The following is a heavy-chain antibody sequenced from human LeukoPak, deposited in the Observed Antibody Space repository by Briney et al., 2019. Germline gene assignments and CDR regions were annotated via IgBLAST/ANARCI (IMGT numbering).Heavy chain of an antibody. V-gene: IGHV3-7*03. CDR1: GFTFRSHW. D-gene: IGHD6-19*01. CDR2: IKHGGSEK. Sequence: GGSLRLSCAASGFTFRSHWMNWVRQAPGKGLEWVANIKHGGSEKYYADSVKGRFTISRDNAKNSLYLQMNSLRAEDTALYYCAKDISSGWGGYFDYWGQGTLVTVSS. J-gene: IGHJ4*02. CDR3: AKDISSGWGGYFDY.